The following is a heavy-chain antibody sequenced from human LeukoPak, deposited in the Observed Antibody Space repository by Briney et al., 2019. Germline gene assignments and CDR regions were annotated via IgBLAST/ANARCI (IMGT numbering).Heavy chain of an antibody. CDR2: ISGSGGST. J-gene: IGHJ6*02. V-gene: IGHV3-23*01. CDR1: GFTFSSYA. CDR3: AKTERYYGSGSYYTIYYYYYYGMDV. D-gene: IGHD3-10*01. Sequence: PGGSLRLSCAASGFTFSSYAMSWVRQAPGKGLEWVSAISGSGGSTYYADSVEGRFTISRDNSKNTLYLQMNSLRAEDTAVYYCAKTERYYGSGSYYTIYYYYYYGMDVWGQGTTVTVSS.